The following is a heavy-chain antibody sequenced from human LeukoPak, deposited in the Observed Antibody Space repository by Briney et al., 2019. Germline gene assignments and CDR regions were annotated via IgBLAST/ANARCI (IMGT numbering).Heavy chain of an antibody. CDR2: ISYDGSNK. Sequence: HPGRSLRLSCAASGFTFSSYGMHWVRQAPGKGLEWVAVISYDGSNKYYADSVKGRFTISRDNSKNTLYLQMNSLRAEDTAVYYCAKAPARYYCSSTSCYPFDYWGQGTLVTVSS. J-gene: IGHJ4*02. D-gene: IGHD2-2*01. V-gene: IGHV3-30*18. CDR3: AKAPARYYCSSTSCYPFDY. CDR1: GFTFSSYG.